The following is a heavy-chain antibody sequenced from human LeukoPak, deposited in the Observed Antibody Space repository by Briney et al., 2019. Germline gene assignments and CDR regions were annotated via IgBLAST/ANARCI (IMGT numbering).Heavy chain of an antibody. Sequence: SETLSLTCVVSGASASTNNWWTWVRQAPGKGLEWIGEVYHSGLTNYSPSLKSRVTMSVDTSKNQFSLRLSSVTAADTAVYYCARETEKQWQYWGQGTTVSVSS. D-gene: IGHD6-19*01. J-gene: IGHJ3*01. CDR1: GASASTNNW. CDR2: VYHSGLT. CDR3: ARETEKQWQY. V-gene: IGHV4-4*02.